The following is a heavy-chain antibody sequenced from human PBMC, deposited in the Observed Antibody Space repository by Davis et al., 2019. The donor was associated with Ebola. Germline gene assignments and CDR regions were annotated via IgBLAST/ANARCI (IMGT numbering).Heavy chain of an antibody. CDR3: ARVGLLWFGELLYDFYYGMDV. D-gene: IGHD3-10*01. CDR1: GGSFSGYY. CDR2: INHSGST. V-gene: IGHV4-34*01. J-gene: IGHJ6*02. Sequence: SETLSLTCAVYGGSFSGYYWSWIRQPPGKGLEWIGEINHSGSTNYNPSLKSRVTISVDTSKNQFSLKLSSVTAADTAVYYCARVGLLWFGELLYDFYYGMDVWGQGTTVTVSS.